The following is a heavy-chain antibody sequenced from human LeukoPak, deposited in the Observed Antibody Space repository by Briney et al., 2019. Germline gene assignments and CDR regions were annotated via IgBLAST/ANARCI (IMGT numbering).Heavy chain of an antibody. CDR3: AKATCSGGSCYPDN. V-gene: IGHV6-1*01. Sequence: SQTLLLTCAISGDSVSSNSAAWNWIRQSPSRGLEWLGRTYSRSKWYNDYAVSVQSRITINPDTSKNQFSLQLNSVTPEDTAVYYCAKATCSGGSCYPDNWGQGTLVTVSS. CDR1: GDSVSSNSAA. J-gene: IGHJ4*02. D-gene: IGHD2-15*01. CDR2: TYSRSKWYN.